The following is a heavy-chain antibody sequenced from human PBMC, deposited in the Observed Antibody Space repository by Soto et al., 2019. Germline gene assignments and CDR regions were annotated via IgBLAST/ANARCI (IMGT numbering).Heavy chain of an antibody. V-gene: IGHV3-30*18. J-gene: IGHJ4*02. CDR2: ISYDGSNK. CDR1: GFTFSIYG. D-gene: IGHD1-26*01. Sequence: GSLRLSCAASGFTFSIYGMHWVRQAPGKGLEWVAVISYDGSNKYYADSVKGRFTISRDNSKNTLYLQMNSLRAEDTAVYYCAKDDGGSYSVGYFDYWGQGTLVTVSS. CDR3: AKDDGGSYSVGYFDY.